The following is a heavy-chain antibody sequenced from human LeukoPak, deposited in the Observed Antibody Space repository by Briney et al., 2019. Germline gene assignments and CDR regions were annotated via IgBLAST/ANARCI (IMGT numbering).Heavy chain of an antibody. CDR3: ARAQNYDFWSGSPRYYYMDV. CDR1: GGSFSGYY. D-gene: IGHD3-3*01. Sequence: SETLSLTCVVYGGSFSGYYWSWIRQPPGKGLEWIGEINDSGSTNYNPSLRSRVTISVDTSKNQFSLKLSSVTAADTAVYYCARAQNYDFWSGSPRYYYMDVWGKGTAVTVSS. V-gene: IGHV4-34*01. CDR2: INDSGST. J-gene: IGHJ6*03.